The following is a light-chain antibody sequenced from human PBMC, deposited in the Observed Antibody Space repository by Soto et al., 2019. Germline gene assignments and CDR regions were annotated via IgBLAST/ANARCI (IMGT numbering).Light chain of an antibody. V-gene: IGKV3-11*01. CDR1: QSVGNY. CDR2: DVS. J-gene: IGKJ4*01. CDR3: QQRSNWPLS. Sequence: VLTQSPGTLSLSPGETATLSCRASQSVGNYLAWYQRKPGQAPRLLMHDVSIRASGVPARFSGSGSGTDFILTISSLEPEDFAVYYCQQRSNWPLSFGGGTKVEIK.